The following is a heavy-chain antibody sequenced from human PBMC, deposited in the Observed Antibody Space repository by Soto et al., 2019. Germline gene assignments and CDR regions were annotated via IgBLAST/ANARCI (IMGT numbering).Heavy chain of an antibody. CDR2: ISVDGRDT. D-gene: IGHD6-19*01. Sequence: GGSLRLSCAASGFSLRDYWMHWVRQVPGKGLLWVSRISVDGRDTTYADSVKGRFTISRDNTKNTLYLQMYSLRAEDTAVYYRVRAPEQRPIDLWSHGRLVTVAS. J-gene: IGHJ4*01. CDR1: GFSLRDYW. V-gene: IGHV3-74*03. CDR3: VRAPEQRPIDL.